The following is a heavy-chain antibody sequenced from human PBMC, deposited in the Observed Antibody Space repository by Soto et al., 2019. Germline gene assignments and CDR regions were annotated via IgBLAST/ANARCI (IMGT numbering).Heavy chain of an antibody. Sequence: ASVKVSCKASGYTFTTYDINWVRQGSGQGLEWMGRMNPNSGNTAYAQKFQGRVTMTRNTPMSTAYMELSSLRSEDTAVYYCARARDMSGYDFDYWGQGTLVTVSS. V-gene: IGHV1-8*01. CDR3: ARARDMSGYDFDY. D-gene: IGHD5-12*01. J-gene: IGHJ4*02. CDR1: GYTFTTYD. CDR2: MNPNSGNT.